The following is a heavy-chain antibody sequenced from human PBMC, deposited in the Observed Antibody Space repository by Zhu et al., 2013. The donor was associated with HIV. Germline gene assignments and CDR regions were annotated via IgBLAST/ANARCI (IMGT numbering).Heavy chain of an antibody. CDR2: VFHSGSA. J-gene: IGHJ5*02. Sequence: QVQLQESGPGLVKPSETLSLTCNVSGYSISSDYYWGWIRQPPGKGLEWIGSVFHSGSAYYNASLKSRVTILLDTSKNQFSLRLSSVTAEDTAVYHCARAPVGGDYRGFFDPWGQGILVTVSS. CDR1: GYSISSDYY. D-gene: IGHD4-17*01. V-gene: IGHV4-38-2*02. CDR3: ARAPVGGDYRGFFDP.